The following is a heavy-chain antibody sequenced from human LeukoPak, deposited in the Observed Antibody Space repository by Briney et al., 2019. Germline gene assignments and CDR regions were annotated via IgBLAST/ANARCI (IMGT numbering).Heavy chain of an antibody. J-gene: IGHJ4*02. V-gene: IGHV3-73*01. CDR1: GFTFSGSA. D-gene: IGHD3-10*01. CDR2: IRSTANGYAT. CDR3: TGNYYGSGSYADFDY. Sequence: PGGSLRLSCAASGFTFSGSALPWVRQASGKGLEWVGCIRSTANGYATAYAASVKGRLTISRDDSKNTAYLQMDSLKTEDTAVYYCTGNYYGSGSYADFDYWGQGTLVTVSS.